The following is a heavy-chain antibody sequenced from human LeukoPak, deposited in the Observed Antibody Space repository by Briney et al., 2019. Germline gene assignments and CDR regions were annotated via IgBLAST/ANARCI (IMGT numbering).Heavy chain of an antibody. CDR2: IYYSGST. J-gene: IGHJ4*02. CDR3: ARRNGLVFDY. Sequence: NPSETLSLTCTVSGGSISSYYWSWIRQPPGKGLEWIGYIYYSGSTNYNPSLKSRVTISVDTSKNQFSLKLSSVTAADTAVFYCARRNGLVFDYWGQGSLVTVSS. V-gene: IGHV4-59*08. D-gene: IGHD3/OR15-3a*01. CDR1: GGSISSYY.